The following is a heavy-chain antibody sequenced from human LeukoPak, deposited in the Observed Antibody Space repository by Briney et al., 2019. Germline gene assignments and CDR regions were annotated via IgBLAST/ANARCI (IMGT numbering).Heavy chain of an antibody. D-gene: IGHD1-26*01. CDR1: GGSVSSGSYY. CDR2: IYYSGST. V-gene: IGHV4-61*01. CDR3: ARGPLLGAPAQPLDY. Sequence: PSETLSLTCTVSGGSVSSGSYYWSWIRQPPGKGLEWIGYIYYSGSTNYNPSLKSRVTISVDTSKNQFSLKLSSVTAADTAVYYCARGPLLGAPAQPLDYWGQGTLVTVSS. J-gene: IGHJ4*02.